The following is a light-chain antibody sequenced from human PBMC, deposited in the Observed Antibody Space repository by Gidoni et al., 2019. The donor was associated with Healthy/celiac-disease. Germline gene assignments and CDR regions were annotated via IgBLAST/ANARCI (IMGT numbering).Light chain of an antibody. CDR3: QSYDSSLSGWGV. Sequence: QSVLTQPPSVSGAPGQRGTISCTGSSSNIGAGYDVHWYQRLPGTAPKLLISCNSNRPSGVPDRFSGSQSGTSASLAITGLQAEDEADYYCQSYDSSLSGWGVFGGGTKLTVL. CDR2: CNS. J-gene: IGLJ3*02. CDR1: SSNIGAGYD. V-gene: IGLV1-40*01.